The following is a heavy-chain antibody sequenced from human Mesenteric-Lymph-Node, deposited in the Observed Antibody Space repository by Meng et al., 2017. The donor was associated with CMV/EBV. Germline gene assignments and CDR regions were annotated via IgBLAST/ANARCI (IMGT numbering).Heavy chain of an antibody. J-gene: IGHJ6*02. CDR1: GYTFTGYY. D-gene: IGHD5-18*01. CDR3: ARGYPAMVIRYYYGMDV. Sequence: ASVKVSCKASGYTFTGYYMHWVRQASGQGLEWMGWINPNSGGTNYAQKFQGRVTMTRDTSISTAYMELSRLRSDDTAVYYCARGYPAMVIRYYYGMDVWGQGTTVTVSS. V-gene: IGHV1-2*02. CDR2: INPNSGGT.